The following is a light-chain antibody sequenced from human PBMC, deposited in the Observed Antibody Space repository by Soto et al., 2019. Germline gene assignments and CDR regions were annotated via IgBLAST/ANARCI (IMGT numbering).Light chain of an antibody. Sequence: EIVTTRSAAALSQPLGESAGLSCRPSESVSTNLACYQQKPGQAPRLLISGASSRATGIPDRFSGSGSGTEFTLTISSLQSEDFGIYLCQQYNKWPPMWTFGQGTKV. V-gene: IGKV3D-15*01. CDR3: QQYNKWPPMWT. J-gene: IGKJ1*01. CDR1: ESVSTN. CDR2: GAS.